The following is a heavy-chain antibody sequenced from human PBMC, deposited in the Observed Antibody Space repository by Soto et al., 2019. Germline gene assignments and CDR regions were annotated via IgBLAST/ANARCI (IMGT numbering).Heavy chain of an antibody. CDR1: GFTFSSYA. Sequence: GGSLRLSCAASGFTFSSYAMHWVRQAPGKGLEWVAVISYDGSNKYYADSVKGRFTISRDNSKNTLYLQMNSLRAEDTAVYYCAREGIRGLIAVAARGKHAFDIWGQGTMVTVSS. CDR3: AREGIRGLIAVAARGKHAFDI. V-gene: IGHV3-30-3*01. CDR2: ISYDGSNK. D-gene: IGHD6-19*01. J-gene: IGHJ3*02.